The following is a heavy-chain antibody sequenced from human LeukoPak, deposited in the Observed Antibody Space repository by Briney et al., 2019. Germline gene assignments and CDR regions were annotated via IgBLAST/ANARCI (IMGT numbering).Heavy chain of an antibody. D-gene: IGHD6-13*01. CDR2: ISSRSRYI. CDR3: ARALKFSSSWPHYFDY. V-gene: IGHV3-21*01. Sequence: GGSLRLSCAASGFTSSSYVLNWVRQAPGKGLEWVSSISSRSRYIYYADSLKGRFTISRDNAKDSLYLQMNGLRAEDTAVYYCARALKFSSSWPHYFDYWGQGTLVTVSS. CDR1: GFTSSSYV. J-gene: IGHJ4*02.